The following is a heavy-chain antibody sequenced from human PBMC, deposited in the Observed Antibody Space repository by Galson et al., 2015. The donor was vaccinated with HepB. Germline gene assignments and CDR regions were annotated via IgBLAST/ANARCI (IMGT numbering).Heavy chain of an antibody. J-gene: IGHJ2*01. V-gene: IGHV1-18*01. CDR3: ARVPDFVGYSYYYFDL. Sequence: SVKVSCKASGYIFTNYNIGWVRQAPGQGLEWLGWSNTYNGNTNHSQNLQGRFTMTTDTSTKTAYMELRTPTSDDTAVYYCARVPDFVGYSYYYFDLLGRGTLVTVSS. CDR1: GYIFTNYN. CDR2: SNTYNGNT. D-gene: IGHD3-10*01.